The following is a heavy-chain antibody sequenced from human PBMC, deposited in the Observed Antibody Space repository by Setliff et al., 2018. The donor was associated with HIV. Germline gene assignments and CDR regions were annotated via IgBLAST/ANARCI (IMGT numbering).Heavy chain of an antibody. J-gene: IGHJ5*02. Sequence: KTSETLSLTCTISGGSFGVYRWSWIRQSAGRGLEWIGRIDSSGTTDYKPSLKGRVAISVDTSRSQFSLRVTSVTAADTAVYFCARDRHSSGLGSYGPWGPGILVTVSS. CDR1: GGSFGVYR. CDR2: IDSSGTT. V-gene: IGHV4-4*07. CDR3: ARDRHSSGLGSYGP. D-gene: IGHD3-10*01.